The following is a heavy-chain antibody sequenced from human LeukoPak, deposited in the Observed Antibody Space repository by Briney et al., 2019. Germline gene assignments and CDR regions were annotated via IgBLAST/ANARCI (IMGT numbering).Heavy chain of an antibody. CDR2: IYPADSDT. V-gene: IGHV5-51*01. D-gene: IGHD2-15*01. Sequence: GESLKISCKGSGYSFTNYWIAWVRQMPGKGLEWMGIIYPADSDTGYSPSFQGQVTISADKSISTAYLQWSSLKASDTAMFYCARQCTGGNCYADFDYWGQGTLVTVSS. CDR3: ARQCTGGNCYADFDY. J-gene: IGHJ4*02. CDR1: GYSFTNYW.